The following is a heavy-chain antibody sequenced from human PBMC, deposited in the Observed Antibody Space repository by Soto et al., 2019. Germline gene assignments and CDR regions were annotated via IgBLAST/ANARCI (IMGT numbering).Heavy chain of an antibody. D-gene: IGHD3-3*01. CDR1: GYSFTSYW. CDR3: ARRGPDYDFWSGYGGNWFDP. CDR2: IYPGDSDT. V-gene: IGHV5-51*01. J-gene: IGHJ5*02. Sequence: GESLKIPCKGSGYSFTSYWIGWVRQMPGKGLEWMGIIYPGDSDTRYSPSFQGQVTISADKSISTAYLQWSSLKASDTAMYYCARRGPDYDFWSGYGGNWFDPWGQGTLVTVSS.